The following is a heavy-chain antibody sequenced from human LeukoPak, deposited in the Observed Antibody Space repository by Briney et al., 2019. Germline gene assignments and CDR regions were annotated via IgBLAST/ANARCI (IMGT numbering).Heavy chain of an antibody. Sequence: GGSLRLSCAASGFTFSSYAMSWVRQAPGKGLEWVSAISGSGGSTYYADSVKGRFTISRDNSKSTLYLQMNSLRAEDTAVYYCAKAHRRWELRRALNYFDYWGQGTLVTVSS. CDR3: AKAHRRWELRRALNYFDY. CDR2: ISGSGGST. J-gene: IGHJ4*02. D-gene: IGHD1-26*01. CDR1: GFTFSSYA. V-gene: IGHV3-23*01.